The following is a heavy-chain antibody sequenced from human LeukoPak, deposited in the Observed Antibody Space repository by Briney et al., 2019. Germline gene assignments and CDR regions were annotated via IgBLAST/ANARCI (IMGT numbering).Heavy chain of an antibody. CDR1: GYTFTAYY. CDR2: INPNSGGT. CDR3: ARGLPGRAAAGNDY. J-gene: IGHJ4*02. D-gene: IGHD6-13*01. V-gene: IGHV1-2*02. Sequence: ASVKVSCKASGYTFTAYYMHWVRQAPGQGLEWMGWINPNSGGTNYAQKFQGRVTMTRDTSISTAYMELSRLRSDDTAVYYCARGLPGRAAAGNDYWGQGTLVTVSS.